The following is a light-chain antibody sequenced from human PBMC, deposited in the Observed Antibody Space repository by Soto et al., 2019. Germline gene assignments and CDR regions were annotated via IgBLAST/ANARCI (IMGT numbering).Light chain of an antibody. J-gene: IGKJ2*01. CDR2: DAS. V-gene: IGKV3-11*01. CDR1: QSVSNN. CDR3: QQRSNRPRT. Sequence: EIVLTQSPATLSLSPGERATLSCRASQSVSNNLGWYQQKPGQAPRLLIYDASNRATDIPARFSGSGSGTDFTLTINSLEPEDFAVYYCQQRSNRPRTFGQGTKLEIK.